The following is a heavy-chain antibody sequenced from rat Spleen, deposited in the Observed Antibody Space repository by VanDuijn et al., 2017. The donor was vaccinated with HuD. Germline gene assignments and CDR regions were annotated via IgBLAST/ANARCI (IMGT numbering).Heavy chain of an antibody. D-gene: IGHD1-2*01. CDR3: ARADRAAICTDGI. CDR1: GFSLSNYG. Sequence: QVQLKESGPGLVQPSQTLSLTCTVSGFSLSNYGVIWVRQPPGKGLEWMGVIWGNGNANYNSALNSRLSISRDTSKSQVYLKMNSMQTGDTATFYCARADRAAICTDGIWGQGVMVTVSS. V-gene: IGHV2-13*01. CDR2: IWGNGNA. J-gene: IGHJ2*01.